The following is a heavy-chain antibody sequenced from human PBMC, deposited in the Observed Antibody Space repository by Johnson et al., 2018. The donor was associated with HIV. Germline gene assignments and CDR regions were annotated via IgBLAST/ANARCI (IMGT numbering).Heavy chain of an antibody. D-gene: IGHD5-18*01. J-gene: IGHJ3*02. CDR1: RFTFSSYA. Sequence: VQLVESGGGVVQPGRSLRLSCAASRFTFSSYAMHWVRQAPGKGLEWVAVISYDGSDKYYADSVKGRFTISRDSSKNTLYLQMNSLRAEDMAVYYCAKSRGGYSYGYDAFDIWGQGTMVTVSS. CDR2: ISYDGSDK. V-gene: IGHV3-30*04. CDR3: AKSRGGYSYGYDAFDI.